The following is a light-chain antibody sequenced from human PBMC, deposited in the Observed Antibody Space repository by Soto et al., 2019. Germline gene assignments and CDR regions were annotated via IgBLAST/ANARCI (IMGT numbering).Light chain of an antibody. CDR1: QSIGTL. J-gene: IGKJ1*01. V-gene: IGKV1-39*01. CDR2: TSF. Sequence: IQMTQSPSSLSASVGDRASITCRASQSIGTLLNWYQQKPGEAPNLLIHTSFSLYSGVPSRFSGSGSGTDFTLTISSLQPEDFATYFCQQAFSAEWTFGQGTKVDI. CDR3: QQAFSAEWT.